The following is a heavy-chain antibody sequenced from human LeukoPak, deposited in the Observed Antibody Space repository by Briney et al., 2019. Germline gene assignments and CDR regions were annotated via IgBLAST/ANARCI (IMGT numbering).Heavy chain of an antibody. CDR2: INPSGGST. CDR3: ARDKVIVVVPAARVVDYYYYYMDV. V-gene: IGHV1-46*01. J-gene: IGHJ6*03. Sequence: ASVKVSCKASGYTFTSYYMHWVRQAPGQGLEWMGIINPSGGSTSYAQKFQGRVTMTRDMSTSTVYMQLSSLRSEDTAVYYCARDKVIVVVPAARVVDYYYYYMDVWGKGTTVTVSS. D-gene: IGHD2-2*01. CDR1: GYTFTSYY.